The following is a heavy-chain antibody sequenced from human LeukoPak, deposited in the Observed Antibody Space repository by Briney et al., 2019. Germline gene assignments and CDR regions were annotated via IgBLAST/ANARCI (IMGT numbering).Heavy chain of an antibody. CDR1: GGSISSYY. CDR3: ARGFISPGITEL. Sequence: SETLSLTCTVSGGSISSYYWSWIRQPPGKGLEWIGYIYYSGSTNYNPSLKSRVTMSVDTSKNQFSLKLSSVTAADTAVYYCARGFISPGITELWGQGTLVTVSS. J-gene: IGHJ4*02. D-gene: IGHD1-14*01. V-gene: IGHV4-59*01. CDR2: IYYSGST.